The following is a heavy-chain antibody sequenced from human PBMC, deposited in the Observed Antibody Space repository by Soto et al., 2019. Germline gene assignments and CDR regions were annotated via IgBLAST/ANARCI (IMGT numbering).Heavy chain of an antibody. J-gene: IGHJ4*02. V-gene: IGHV4-34*01. CDR1: GGSCSGYY. CDR3: ARDKITGLFDY. D-gene: IGHD2-8*02. CDR2: INHSGST. Sequence: PSVTLSLTCAVDGGSCSGYYWTWIRQPPGTGLEWIGEINHSGSTNYNPSLKSRVTISVDTSKNQFSLKLTSVTAADTAVYYCARDKITGLFDYWGQGTLVTVSS.